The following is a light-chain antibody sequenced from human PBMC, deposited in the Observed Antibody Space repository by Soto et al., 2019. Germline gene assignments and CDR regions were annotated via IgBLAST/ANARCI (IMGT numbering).Light chain of an antibody. Sequence: DIQMIQFPSTLSASVGDRVTITCRASQSISSWLAWYQQKPGKAPKLLIYDASSLESGVPSRFSGSGSGTEFTLTISSLQPDDFATYYCQQYNSYLWTFGQGTKV. J-gene: IGKJ1*01. CDR1: QSISSW. CDR2: DAS. V-gene: IGKV1-5*01. CDR3: QQYNSYLWT.